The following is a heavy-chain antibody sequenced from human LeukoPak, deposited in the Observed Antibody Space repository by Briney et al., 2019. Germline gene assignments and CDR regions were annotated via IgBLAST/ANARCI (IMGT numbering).Heavy chain of an antibody. Sequence: ASVKVSCKTSGYTFFSYGIAGVRQAPGQGLEWMGWISANNGDTIYAPKFQGRVTMTTESNTRTAYLDVRSLRSDDTAVYYCARDGVHSGTTDFWGQGTLITVAS. CDR1: GYTFFSYG. D-gene: IGHD1-1*01. CDR2: ISANNGDT. CDR3: ARDGVHSGTTDF. J-gene: IGHJ4*02. V-gene: IGHV1-18*01.